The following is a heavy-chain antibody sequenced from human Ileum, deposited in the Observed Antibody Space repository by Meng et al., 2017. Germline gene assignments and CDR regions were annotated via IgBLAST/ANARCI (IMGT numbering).Heavy chain of an antibody. CDR1: GFTFDDYA. J-gene: IGHJ4*02. CDR2: ITWDGSST. Sequence: GESLKISCAASGFTFDDYAMHWVRQAPGKGLEWVSLITWDGSSTDYAGSVKGRFTISRDNSKNSLYLQMNSLRTEDTALYYCAKDIYRGRDGYNLNFDYWGKGTLVTVSS. D-gene: IGHD5-24*01. V-gene: IGHV3-43*01. CDR3: AKDIYRGRDGYNLNFDY.